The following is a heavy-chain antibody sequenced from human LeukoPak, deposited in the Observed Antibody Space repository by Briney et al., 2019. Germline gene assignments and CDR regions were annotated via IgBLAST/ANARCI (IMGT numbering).Heavy chain of an antibody. CDR1: GFTFSSYS. CDR2: ISSSSSSYK. D-gene: IGHD1-26*01. V-gene: IGHV3-21*01. CDR3: AIIYLIVGATTFDY. J-gene: IGHJ4*02. Sequence: GGSLRLSCAASGFTFSSYSMNWVRQAPGKGLEWVSSISSSSSSYKYYSDSVKGRFTISRDNAKNSLYLQMNSLRAEDTAVYYCAIIYLIVGATTFDYWGQGTLVTVSS.